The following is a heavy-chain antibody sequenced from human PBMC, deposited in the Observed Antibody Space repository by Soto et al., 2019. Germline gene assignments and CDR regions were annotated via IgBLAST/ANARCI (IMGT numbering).Heavy chain of an antibody. V-gene: IGHV3-30-3*01. CDR3: AREKIQLWLPTYYYYGMDV. CDR1: GFTFSSYA. CDR2: ISYDGSNK. D-gene: IGHD5-18*01. Sequence: QPGGSLRLSCAASGFTFSSYAMHWVRQAPGKGLEWVAVISYDGSNKYYAGSVKGRFTISRDNSKNTLYLQMNSLRAEDTAVYYCAREKIQLWLPTYYYYGMDVWGQGTTVTVSS. J-gene: IGHJ6*02.